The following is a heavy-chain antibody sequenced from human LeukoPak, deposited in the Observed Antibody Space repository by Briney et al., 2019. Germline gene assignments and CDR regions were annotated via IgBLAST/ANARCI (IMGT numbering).Heavy chain of an antibody. J-gene: IGHJ4*02. CDR2: IIPIFGTA. Sequence: SVKVSCKASGGTFSGYAISWVRQAPGQGLEWMGGIIPIFGTANYAQKFQGRVTITADESTSTAYMELSSLRSEDTAVYYCARGRGGSYYIDYFDYWGQGTLVTVSS. D-gene: IGHD1-26*01. V-gene: IGHV1-69*13. CDR1: GGTFSGYA. CDR3: ARGRGGSYYIDYFDY.